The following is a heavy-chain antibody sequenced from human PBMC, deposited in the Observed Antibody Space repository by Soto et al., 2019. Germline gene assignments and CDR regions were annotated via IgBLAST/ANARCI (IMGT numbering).Heavy chain of an antibody. CDR3: AKENRPGLVTSGWFDP. Sequence: PGGSLRLSCAASGFTFSSYAMSWVRQAPGKGLEWVSSISGTGGSTYYADSVKGRYSISRDNSKNTLYLQMNRLRADDTAVYYCAKENRPGLVTSGWFDPWGQGTLVTVS. CDR1: GFTFSSYA. D-gene: IGHD2-21*02. CDR2: ISGTGGST. J-gene: IGHJ5*02. V-gene: IGHV3-23*01.